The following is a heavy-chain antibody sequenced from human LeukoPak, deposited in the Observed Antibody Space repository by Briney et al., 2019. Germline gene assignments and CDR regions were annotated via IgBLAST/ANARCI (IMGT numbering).Heavy chain of an antibody. CDR3: ARGFTYYDILTGYYTVAEYFQH. CDR1: GGTFSSYA. V-gene: IGHV1-69*13. J-gene: IGHJ1*01. D-gene: IGHD3-9*01. Sequence: GASVKVSCKASGGTFSSYAISWVRQAPGQGLELMGGIIPIFGTANYAQKFQGRVTITADESTSTAYMELSSLRSEDTAVYYCARGFTYYDILTGYYTVAEYFQHWGQGTLVTVSS. CDR2: IIPIFGTA.